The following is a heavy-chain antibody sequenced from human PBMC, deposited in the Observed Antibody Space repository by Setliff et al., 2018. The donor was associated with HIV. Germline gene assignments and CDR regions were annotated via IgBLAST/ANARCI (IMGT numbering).Heavy chain of an antibody. D-gene: IGHD6-6*01. CDR2: INHSDFT. Sequence: SSETLSLTCAVYGGSFSGFDWNWSWIRQPPGKGLEWIGEINHSDFTNYNPSLKSRITISADTSKNQFSLKVSSVTAADAAVYYCARSRDARGWYFDLWGRGTLVTVSS. CDR1: GGSFSGFD. V-gene: IGHV4-34*01. CDR3: ARSRDARGWYFDL. J-gene: IGHJ2*01.